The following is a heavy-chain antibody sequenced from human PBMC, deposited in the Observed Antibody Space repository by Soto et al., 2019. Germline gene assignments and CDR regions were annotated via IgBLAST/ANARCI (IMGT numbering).Heavy chain of an antibody. CDR1: GFTFSSYS. V-gene: IGHV3-48*02. D-gene: IGHD4-17*01. Sequence: EVQLVESGGGLVQPGGSLRLSCAASGFTFSSYSMNWVRQAPGKGLEWVSYISSSSSTIYYADSVKGRFTISRDNAKNALYRQMNSLRDEDTAVYYCARAGWVRVDDYGDYGPPSDYWGQGALVTVSS. CDR3: ARAGWVRVDDYGDYGPPSDY. CDR2: ISSSSSTI. J-gene: IGHJ4*02.